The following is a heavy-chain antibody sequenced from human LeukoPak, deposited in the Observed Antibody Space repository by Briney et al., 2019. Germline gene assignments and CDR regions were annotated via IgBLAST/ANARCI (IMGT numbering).Heavy chain of an antibody. Sequence: ASVKVSCKASGYTFTGYYMHWVRQAPGQGLEWMGWINPNSGGTNYAQKFQGRVTMTRDTSISTAYMELSRLRSDDTAVYYCAKDSKWELQHYFDYWGQGTLVTVSS. CDR1: GYTFTGYY. V-gene: IGHV1-2*02. CDR2: INPNSGGT. CDR3: AKDSKWELQHYFDY. D-gene: IGHD1-26*01. J-gene: IGHJ4*02.